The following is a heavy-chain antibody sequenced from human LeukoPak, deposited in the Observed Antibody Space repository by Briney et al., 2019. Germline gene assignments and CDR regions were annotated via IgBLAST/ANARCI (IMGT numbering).Heavy chain of an antibody. CDR3: ARRGSGYDSPFDY. V-gene: IGHV5-51*01. CDR2: IYPTDSDT. D-gene: IGHD5-12*01. J-gene: IGHJ4*02. CDR1: GYIFNNFW. Sequence: GESLKISCEGSGYIFNNFWIGWVRPMPGKGLEWVGFIYPTDSDTRYSPSFQGQVTISVDKSISTAYLQWSSLKASDTAMYYCARRGSGYDSPFDYWGQGNLVTVSS.